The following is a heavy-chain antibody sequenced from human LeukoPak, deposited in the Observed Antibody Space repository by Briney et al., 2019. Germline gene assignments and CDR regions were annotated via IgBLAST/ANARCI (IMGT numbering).Heavy chain of an antibody. CDR1: GFTFSSYG. Sequence: TGGSLRLSCAASGFTFSSYGMHWVRQAPGKGLEWVAFIRYDGSNKYYADSVKGRFTISRDNAKNTLYLQMNSLRAEDTAVYFCARDEGYYFDYWGQGALVTVSS. CDR3: ARDEGYYFDY. V-gene: IGHV3-30*02. D-gene: IGHD2-15*01. J-gene: IGHJ4*02. CDR2: IRYDGSNK.